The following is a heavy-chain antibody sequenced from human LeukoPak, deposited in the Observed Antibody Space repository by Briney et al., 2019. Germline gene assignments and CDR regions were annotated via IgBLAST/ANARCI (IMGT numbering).Heavy chain of an antibody. CDR2: IYNSAST. V-gene: IGHV4-38-2*01. Sequence: SESLSLTCVVSGYSITNGDYWGWILQSPGKGLEWSGSIYNSASTHYNPSLKSRVTILVDTSKNEFSLKMTSVTAADTAMYYCARNSTSGFFDYWGQGTLATVSS. CDR3: ARNSTSGFFDY. D-gene: IGHD2/OR15-2a*01. CDR1: GYSITNGDY. J-gene: IGHJ4*02.